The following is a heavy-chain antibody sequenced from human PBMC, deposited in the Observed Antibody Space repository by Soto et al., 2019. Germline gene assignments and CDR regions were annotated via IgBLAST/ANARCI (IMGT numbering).Heavy chain of an antibody. Sequence: QVQLVQSGAEVKKPGSSVKVSCKASGGTFSSYAISWVRQAPGQGLEWMGGIIPIFGTANYAQKFQGRVTITADESTSGAYMELSSLRSEDTAVYYCARVPGKFGLVIITPGSYYYGMDVWGQGTTVTVSS. V-gene: IGHV1-69*01. CDR2: IIPIFGTA. CDR3: ARVPGKFGLVIITPGSYYYGMDV. CDR1: GGTFSSYA. D-gene: IGHD3-9*01. J-gene: IGHJ6*02.